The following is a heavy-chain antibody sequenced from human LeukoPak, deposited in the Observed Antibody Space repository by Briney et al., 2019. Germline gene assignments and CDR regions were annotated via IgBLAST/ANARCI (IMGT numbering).Heavy chain of an antibody. J-gene: IGHJ4*02. V-gene: IGHV3-21*01. D-gene: IGHD6-19*01. CDR1: GFTVSSNS. Sequence: PGGSLRLSCAASGFTVSSNSMSWVRQAPGKGLEWVSSISSSSSYIYYADSVKGRFTISRDNAKNSLYLQMNSLRAEDTAVYYCARGIAVAGRAIAYYFDYWGQGTLVTVSS. CDR3: ARGIAVAGRAIAYYFDY. CDR2: ISSSSSYI.